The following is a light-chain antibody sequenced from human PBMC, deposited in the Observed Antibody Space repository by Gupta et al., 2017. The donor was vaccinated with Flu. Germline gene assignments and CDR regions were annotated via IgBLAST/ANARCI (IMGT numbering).Light chain of an antibody. CDR1: SSDIGSYNY. J-gene: IGLJ2*01. CDR3: SSCISSSTLV. CDR2: GVT. Sequence: QPALPQPASVSGSPGQSITISCTGTSSDIGSYNYVSWYQQHPGQAPKLLIYGVTNRPSGVSNRFSASKSGDTASLTISGLQAEDEADYYCSSCISSSTLVFGGGKKLPVL. V-gene: IGLV2-14*01.